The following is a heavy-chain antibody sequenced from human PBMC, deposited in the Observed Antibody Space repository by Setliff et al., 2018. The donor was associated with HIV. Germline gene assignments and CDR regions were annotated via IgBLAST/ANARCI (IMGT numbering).Heavy chain of an antibody. J-gene: IGHJ6*03. D-gene: IGHD3-22*01. CDR2: INHSGST. Sequence: PSETLSLTCAVSGYSISSGCYWTWIRQPPGKGLEWIGEINHSGSTNYNPSLKSRVTISVDTSKNQFSLKLRSVTAADTAIYYCARSDLDNGSGYFDYYSYYMDVWGRGTTVTVSS. V-gene: IGHV4-38-2*01. CDR1: GYSISSGCY. CDR3: ARSDLDNGSGYFDYYSYYMDV.